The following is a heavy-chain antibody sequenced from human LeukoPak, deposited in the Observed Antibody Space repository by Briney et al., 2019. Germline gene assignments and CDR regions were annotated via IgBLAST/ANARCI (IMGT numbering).Heavy chain of an antibody. CDR2: INPSGGST. Sequence: SVKVSCKASGYTFTSYYMHWVRQAPGQGLEWMGIINPSGGSTTYAQKFQGRVTMTRDTSTSTVYMELSSLRSEDTAVYYCARMYYYDSSPWGFDYWGQGTLVTVSS. D-gene: IGHD3-22*01. CDR1: GYTFTSYY. J-gene: IGHJ4*02. V-gene: IGHV1-46*01. CDR3: ARMYYYDSSPWGFDY.